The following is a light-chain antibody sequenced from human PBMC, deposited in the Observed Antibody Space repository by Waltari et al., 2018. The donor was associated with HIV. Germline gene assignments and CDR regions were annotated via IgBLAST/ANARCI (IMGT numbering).Light chain of an antibody. CDR2: SNN. J-gene: IGLJ3*02. CDR1: SSHIGSNT. V-gene: IGLV1-44*01. Sequence: QSVLTQPPSASGTPGQRVTISCSGSSSHIGSNTVTWYQQLPGTAPKLLNYSNNQRPSGVPDRFSGSKSGTSASLAISGLQSEDEADYYCAAWDDSLNGWVFGGGTKLTVL. CDR3: AAWDDSLNGWV.